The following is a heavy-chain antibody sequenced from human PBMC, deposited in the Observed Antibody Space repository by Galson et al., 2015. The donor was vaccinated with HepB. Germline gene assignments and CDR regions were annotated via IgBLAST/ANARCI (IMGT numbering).Heavy chain of an antibody. CDR1: GASISRDHFY. Sequence: TLSLTCSVSGASISRDHFYWSWLRQPPGEGLEWIGSPFSYTGSTDYSPSLKSRLSILVDTSRNHFSLKLTSVTAADTAVYFCARLHITRMTTTIPPFFDYWGQGILVTVSS. D-gene: IGHD4-11*01. CDR3: ARLHITRMTTTIPPFFDY. CDR2: PFSYTGST. J-gene: IGHJ4*02. V-gene: IGHV4-30-4*01.